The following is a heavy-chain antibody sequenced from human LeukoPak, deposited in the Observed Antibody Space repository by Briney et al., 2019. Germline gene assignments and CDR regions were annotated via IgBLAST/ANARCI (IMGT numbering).Heavy chain of an antibody. CDR3: ARDAGYDRFDY. J-gene: IGHJ4*02. CDR1: GFTFSRSW. CDR2: IKEDGSAQ. Sequence: GGSLRLSCAGSGFTFSRSWMTWVRQAPGKGLEWVANIKEDGSAQNYVDSVKGRFTISRDNAKNTLYLEMKSLRAEDTAVYYCARDAGYDRFDYWGQGTLSPSPQ. D-gene: IGHD3-22*01. V-gene: IGHV3-7*05.